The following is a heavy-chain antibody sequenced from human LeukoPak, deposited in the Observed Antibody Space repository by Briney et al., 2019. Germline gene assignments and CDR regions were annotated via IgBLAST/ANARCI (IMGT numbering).Heavy chain of an antibody. CDR2: IQFDGSNK. V-gene: IGHV3-30*02. Sequence: GGSLRLSCAASGFNFSTYGMHWVRQAPGKGLEWVAFIQFDGSNKYYIDSAKGRFTISRDNSKNTLYLQMNSLRADDTAMYYCAKSPRRYSWFDPWGQGTLVTVSS. D-gene: IGHD3-16*02. J-gene: IGHJ5*02. CDR1: GFNFSTYG. CDR3: AKSPRRYSWFDP.